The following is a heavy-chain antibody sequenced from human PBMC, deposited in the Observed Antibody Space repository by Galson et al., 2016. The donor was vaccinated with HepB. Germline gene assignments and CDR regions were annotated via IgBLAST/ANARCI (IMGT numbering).Heavy chain of an antibody. CDR2: IHSGGTT. CDR1: GFTVRSNY. Sequence: SLRLSCAASGFTVRSNYMHWVRQAPGKGLEWVSVIHSGGTTYYADSVMGRFSISRDHSKNTMDLQMSGLRAEGTAVYYCARSLGSTTNYGMDVWGQGTTVTVS. D-gene: IGHD1-26*01. V-gene: IGHV3-53*01. CDR3: ARSLGSTTNYGMDV. J-gene: IGHJ6*02.